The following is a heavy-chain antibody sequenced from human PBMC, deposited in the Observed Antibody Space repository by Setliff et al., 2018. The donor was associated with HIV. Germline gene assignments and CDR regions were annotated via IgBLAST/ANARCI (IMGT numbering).Heavy chain of an antibody. V-gene: IGHV3-72*01. CDR1: GFTFSNAW. Sequence: PGGSLRLSCAASGFTFSNAWMSWVRQAPGKGLEWVGRTKNKAKSYTTEYAASVKGRFTISRDDSKDELYLQMNSLKTEDTAVYYCITHYYDSSGYSPKYFDSWGQGTLVTVSS. D-gene: IGHD3-22*01. CDR2: TKNKAKSYTT. J-gene: IGHJ4*02. CDR3: ITHYYDSSGYSPKYFDS.